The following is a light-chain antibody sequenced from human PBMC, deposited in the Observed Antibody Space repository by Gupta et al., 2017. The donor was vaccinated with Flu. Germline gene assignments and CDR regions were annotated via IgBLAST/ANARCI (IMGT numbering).Light chain of an antibody. J-gene: IGKJ2*01. V-gene: IGKV1-5*03. Sequence: MTPFTSTLSASVGDSVSIRCHDSQSISSLLAGKQQQPGKAPNIPIYKTSSLKSRVISRFSGSGSATEFTRLNNSMETDDSGTYYGQFQPTFGQGTKLEIK. CDR1: QSISSL. CDR2: KTS. CDR3: QFQPT.